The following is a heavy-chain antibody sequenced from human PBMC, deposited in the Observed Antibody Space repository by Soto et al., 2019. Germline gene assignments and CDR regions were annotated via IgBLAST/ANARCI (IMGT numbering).Heavy chain of an antibody. CDR1: GGTFSSYT. CDR2: IIPILGIA. J-gene: IGHJ4*02. Sequence: QVQLVQSGAEVKKPGSSVKVSCKASGGTFSSYTISWVRQAPGQGLEWMGRIIPILGIANYAQKFQGRVTNGADKSTSTAYIELGSLRADDTAVYYCARVSGSVWSVPFDYGGQGTLVSVSS. CDR3: ARVSGSVWSVPFDY. D-gene: IGHD6-19*01. V-gene: IGHV1-69*02.